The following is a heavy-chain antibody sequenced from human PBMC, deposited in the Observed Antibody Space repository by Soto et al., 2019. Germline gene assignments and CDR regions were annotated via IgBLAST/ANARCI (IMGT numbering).Heavy chain of an antibody. CDR3: ARAYTGRLPRRADYYYAMDV. Sequence: GGSLRLSCAASGFRFTSYSMSWVRQAPGKGLEWVSASSGSGVNTYYADSMEGRFSISRDNSKSILYLQMNSLRADDTAVYYCARAYTGRLPRRADYYYAMDVWGQGTTVTVSS. J-gene: IGHJ6*02. CDR2: SSGSGVNT. D-gene: IGHD2-2*02. CDR1: GFRFTSYS. V-gene: IGHV3-23*01.